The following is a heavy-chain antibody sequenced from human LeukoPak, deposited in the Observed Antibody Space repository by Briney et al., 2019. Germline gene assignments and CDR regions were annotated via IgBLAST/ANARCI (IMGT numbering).Heavy chain of an antibody. CDR2: ISYDGSNK. CDR3: ARNGSGSYSNALDY. D-gene: IGHD3-10*01. CDR1: GFTFSSYA. Sequence: PGGSLRLSCAASGFTFSSYAMHWVRQAPGKGLEWVAVISYDGSNKYYADSVKGRFTISRDNSKNTLYLQMNSLRAEDTAVYYCARNGSGSYSNALDYWGQGTLVTVSS. V-gene: IGHV3-30*04. J-gene: IGHJ4*02.